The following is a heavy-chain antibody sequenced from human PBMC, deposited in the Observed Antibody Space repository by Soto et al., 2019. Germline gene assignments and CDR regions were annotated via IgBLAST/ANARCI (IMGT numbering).Heavy chain of an antibody. J-gene: IGHJ6*02. Sequence: PGGSLRLSCAASGFTFSSYGMHWVRQAPGRGLEWVAVISYDGSNKYYADSVKGRFTISRDNSKNTLYLQRNSLRAEDTAVYYCAKVADIAAVFPPYYYYYGMDVWGQGTTVTVSS. D-gene: IGHD6-13*01. CDR2: ISYDGSNK. CDR1: GFTFSSYG. CDR3: AKVADIAAVFPPYYYYYGMDV. V-gene: IGHV3-30*18.